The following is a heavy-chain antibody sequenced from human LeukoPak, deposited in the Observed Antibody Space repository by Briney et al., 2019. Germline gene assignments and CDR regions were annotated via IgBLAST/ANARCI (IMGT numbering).Heavy chain of an antibody. CDR1: EYSFTSYW. Sequence: PGESLKISCKGSEYSFTSYWISWVRQMPGKGLEWMGRIDPSDSYTNYSPSFQGHVTISADKSISTAYLQWSSLKASDTAMYYCARHETMIGYFDYWGQGTLVTVSS. CDR3: ARHETMIGYFDY. V-gene: IGHV5-10-1*01. CDR2: IDPSDSYT. J-gene: IGHJ4*02. D-gene: IGHD3-10*02.